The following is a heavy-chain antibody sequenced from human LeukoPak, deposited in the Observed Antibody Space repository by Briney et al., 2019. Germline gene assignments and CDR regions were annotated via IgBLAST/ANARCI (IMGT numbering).Heavy chain of an antibody. Sequence: GGSLRLSCAASGFTFRSYAIHWVRQAPGKGLEWVTLISYDGSNKYYADSVKGRFTISRDNSKSTLFLQMNSLRAEDTAVYYCAREAGRSFDIWGQGTMVTVSS. V-gene: IGHV3-30-3*01. CDR2: ISYDGSNK. CDR3: AREAGRSFDI. CDR1: GFTFRSYA. J-gene: IGHJ3*02.